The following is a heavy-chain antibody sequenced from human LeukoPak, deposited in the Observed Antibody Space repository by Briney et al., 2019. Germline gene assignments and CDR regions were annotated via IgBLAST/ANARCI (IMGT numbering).Heavy chain of an antibody. Sequence: GGSLRLSCVASGFTFNNYGMHWVRQAPGKGLEWVAFIGSDGRDKYYADSVRGRFSSSRDNSKNMLELQMNNLRAEDTAVYYCAKDRDRNYYYYMGVWGKGTTVTISS. CDR1: GFTFNNYG. D-gene: IGHD5-24*01. J-gene: IGHJ6*03. CDR2: IGSDGRDK. V-gene: IGHV3-30*02. CDR3: AKDRDRNYYYYMGV.